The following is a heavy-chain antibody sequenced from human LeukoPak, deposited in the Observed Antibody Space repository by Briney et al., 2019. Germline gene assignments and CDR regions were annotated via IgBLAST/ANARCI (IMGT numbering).Heavy chain of an antibody. CDR2: IRVDGSNK. V-gene: IGHV3-30*02. J-gene: IGHJ4*02. CDR1: GFTFSNYG. D-gene: IGHD3-22*01. Sequence: GGSVRLSCAASGFTFSNYGMHWVRQAPGKGLEWVAFIRVDGSNKYYADSVKGRVTISRDNSKNTLYMQMNSLRAEDTAVYYCAKAQEYYYDSSAYYREAYSLDYWGQGPPVTVSS. CDR3: AKAQEYYYDSSAYYREAYSLDY.